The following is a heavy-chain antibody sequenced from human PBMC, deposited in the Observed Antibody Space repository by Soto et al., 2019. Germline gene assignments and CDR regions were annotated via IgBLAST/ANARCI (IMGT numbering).Heavy chain of an antibody. CDR2: IVVGSGNT. CDR3: AAGYYDSSGYYHYYYYYGMDV. Sequence: GASVKVSCKASGFTFTSSAVQWVRQARGQRLEWIGWIVVGSGNTNYAQKFQERVTITRDMSTSTAYMELSSLRSEDTAVYYCAAGYYDSSGYYHYYYYYGMDVWGQGTTVTVS. V-gene: IGHV1-58*01. D-gene: IGHD3-22*01. CDR1: GFTFTSSA. J-gene: IGHJ6*02.